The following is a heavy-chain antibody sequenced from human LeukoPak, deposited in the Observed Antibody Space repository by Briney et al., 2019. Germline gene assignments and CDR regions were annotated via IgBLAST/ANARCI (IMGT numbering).Heavy chain of an antibody. D-gene: IGHD3-10*01. Sequence: GGSLRLSCAASGFTFSSYGMHWVRQAPGKGLEWVAFIRYDGSNKYYADSVKGRFTISRDNSKNTLYLQMNSLRAEDTVVYYCAKDFYYGSGSYYNYYYYYMDVWGKGTTVTISS. CDR2: IRYDGSNK. CDR3: AKDFYYGSGSYYNYYYYYMDV. J-gene: IGHJ6*03. CDR1: GFTFSSYG. V-gene: IGHV3-30*02.